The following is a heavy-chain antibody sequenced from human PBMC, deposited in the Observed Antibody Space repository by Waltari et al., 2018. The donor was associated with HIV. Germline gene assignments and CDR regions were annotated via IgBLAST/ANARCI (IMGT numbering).Heavy chain of an antibody. CDR3: TTAPGGLRT. D-gene: IGHD3-10*01. Sequence: EVQLVESGGGLVKPGGSLRLSCAVSGLPFSKDWMNWVRQAPGKGLEWVGRIKSITYGGTTDYAAPVKGRFTISRDDSKNTLYLQMNSLKTEDTALYYCTTAPGGLRTWGQGTLVTVSS. CDR1: GLPFSKDW. J-gene: IGHJ4*02. V-gene: IGHV3-15*01. CDR2: IKSITYGGTT.